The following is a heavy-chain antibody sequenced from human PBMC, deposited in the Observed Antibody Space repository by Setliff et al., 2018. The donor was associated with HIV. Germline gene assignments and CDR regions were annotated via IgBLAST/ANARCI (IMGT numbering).Heavy chain of an antibody. D-gene: IGHD6-19*01. CDR3: ARQSSGGPEYFQH. Sequence: PSETLSLTCTVSGGSISSGSYYWSWTRQPAGKGLEWIGRIYSLTGSTNYNPSLQSRLTISIDTSKNQFSLKLNSVTASDTAVYYCARQSSGGPEYFQHWGQGTLVTVSS. CDR1: GGSISSGSYY. CDR2: IYSLTGST. J-gene: IGHJ1*01. V-gene: IGHV4-61*02.